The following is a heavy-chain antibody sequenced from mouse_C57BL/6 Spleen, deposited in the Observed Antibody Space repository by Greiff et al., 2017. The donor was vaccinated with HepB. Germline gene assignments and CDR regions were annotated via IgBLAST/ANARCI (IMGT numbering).Heavy chain of an antibody. V-gene: IGHV1-55*01. CDR1: GYTFTSYW. CDR3: ARGHYYYGSSHCAMDY. Sequence: QVQLQQPGAELVKPGASVKMSCKASGYTFTSYWITWVKQRPGQGLEWIGDIYPGSGSTNYNEKFKSKATLTVDTSSSTAYMQLSSLTSEDSAVYYCARGHYYYGSSHCAMDYWGQGTSVTVSS. CDR2: IYPGSGST. J-gene: IGHJ4*01. D-gene: IGHD1-1*01.